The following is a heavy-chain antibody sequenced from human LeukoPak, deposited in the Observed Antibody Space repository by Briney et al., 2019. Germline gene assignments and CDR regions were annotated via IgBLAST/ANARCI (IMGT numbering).Heavy chain of an antibody. D-gene: IGHD1-1*01. CDR3: ARVQLERWVDY. CDR1: GFTVSSNY. Sequence: GGSLRLSCAASGFTVSSNYMSWVRQAPGKGLEWVSVIYSGGSTYYADSVKGRFTISRDNSKNTLYLQMNSLRAEDTAVYYCARVQLERWVDYWGQGTLVTVSS. V-gene: IGHV3-53*01. CDR2: IYSGGST. J-gene: IGHJ4*02.